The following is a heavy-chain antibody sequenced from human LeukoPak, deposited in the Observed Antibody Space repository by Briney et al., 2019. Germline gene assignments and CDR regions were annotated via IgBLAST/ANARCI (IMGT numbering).Heavy chain of an antibody. D-gene: IGHD1-1*01. J-gene: IGHJ4*02. Sequence: SGPTLVKPTQTLTLTCTLSGLSLNTNGMNVAWIRQPTGQALEWLAVIYWDDEKRYRPSVKSRLTITKDTSRNQVVLRMANMAPVDTATYYCAHRASDDLEYWGPGTLVTVSS. CDR2: IYWDDEK. V-gene: IGHV2-5*02. CDR3: AHRASDDLEY. CDR1: GLSLNTNGMN.